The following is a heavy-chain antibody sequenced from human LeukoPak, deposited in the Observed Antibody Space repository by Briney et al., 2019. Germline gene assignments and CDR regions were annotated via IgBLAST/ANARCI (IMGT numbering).Heavy chain of an antibody. D-gene: IGHD4-17*01. CDR3: ARQSQYGDYPLFDDWYFDL. CDR1: GGSISSGGYY. Sequence: PSETLSLTCTFSGGSISSGGYYWNWIRQPPGKGLEWIGYMYQSGSTYYNPSLKSRVTISVDTSKNQFSLNLNSVTAADTAVYYCARQSQYGDYPLFDDWYFDLWGRGTLVTVSS. J-gene: IGHJ2*01. CDR2: MYQSGST. V-gene: IGHV4-30-2*01.